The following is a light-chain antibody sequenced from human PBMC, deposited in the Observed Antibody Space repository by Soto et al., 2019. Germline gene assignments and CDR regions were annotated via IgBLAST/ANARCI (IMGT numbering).Light chain of an antibody. J-gene: IGKJ1*01. CDR1: QDISSY. V-gene: IGKV1-9*01. CDR3: QQHDRFPRT. Sequence: DIQLTQSPSFLSASVGDRVTLTCRASQDISSYLAWYQQRPGKVPRFLTHSASTLQSGVPSRFSATGSGTTFTLTISSLQPEDIATYYWQQHDRFPRTFGQGTKV. CDR2: SAS.